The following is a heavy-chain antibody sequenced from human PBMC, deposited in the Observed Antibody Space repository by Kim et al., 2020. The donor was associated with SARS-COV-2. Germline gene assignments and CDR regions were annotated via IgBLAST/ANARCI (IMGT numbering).Heavy chain of an antibody. CDR2: IWYDGSNK. J-gene: IGHJ4*02. CDR1: GFTFSSYG. Sequence: GGSLRLSCAASGFTFSSYGMHWVRQAPGKGLEWVAVIWYDGSNKYYADSVKGRFTISRDNSKNTLYLQMNSLRAEDTAVYYCARVGERYSSSWIDYWGQGTLVTVSS. D-gene: IGHD6-13*01. V-gene: IGHV3-33*01. CDR3: ARVGERYSSSWIDY.